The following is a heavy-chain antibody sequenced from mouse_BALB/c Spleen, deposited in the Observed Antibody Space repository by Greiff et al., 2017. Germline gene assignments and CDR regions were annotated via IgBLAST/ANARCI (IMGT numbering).Heavy chain of an antibody. Sequence: EVQLQQSGPELVKPGASVKIPCKASGYTFTDYNMDWVKQSHGKSLEWIGDINPNNGGTIYNQKFKGKATLTVDKSSSTAYMELRSLTSEDTAVYYCARRGKILPITTATWHWYFDVWGAGTTVTVSS. CDR2: INPNNGGT. J-gene: IGHJ1*01. CDR3: ARRGKILPITTATWHWYFDV. CDR1: GYTFTDYN. V-gene: IGHV1-18*01. D-gene: IGHD1-2*01.